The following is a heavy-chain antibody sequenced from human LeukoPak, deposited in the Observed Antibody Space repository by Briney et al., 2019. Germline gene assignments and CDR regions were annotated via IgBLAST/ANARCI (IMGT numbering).Heavy chain of an antibody. CDR3: AREYYYDSSGYSFIFGI. CDR1: GFTFSSYA. V-gene: IGHV3-23*01. D-gene: IGHD3-22*01. Sequence: SGGSLRLSCAASGFTFSSYAMSWVRQAPGKGLEWVSGISGSGDNTYYADSVKGRFTISRDNSKNTLYVQVNSLGTEDTAAYYCAREYYYDSSGYSFIFGIWGQGTMVTVSS. J-gene: IGHJ3*02. CDR2: ISGSGDNT.